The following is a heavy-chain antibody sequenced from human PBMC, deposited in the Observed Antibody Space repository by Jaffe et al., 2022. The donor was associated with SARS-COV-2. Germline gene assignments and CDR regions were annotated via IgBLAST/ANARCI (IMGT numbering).Heavy chain of an antibody. V-gene: IGHV1-3*04. CDR3: ARGEQWLASWFDP. CDR1: GYTFTNYA. J-gene: IGHJ5*02. CDR2: INTGNGNT. Sequence: QVQLVQSGAEVKKSGASVRLSCKASGYTFTNYAMQWVRQAPGQTLEWMAWINTGNGNTKYSQKFQGRVTVTRDTSARTVYMELSSLRSEDTAIYYCARGEQWLASWFDPWGQGTLVTVSS. D-gene: IGHD6-19*01.